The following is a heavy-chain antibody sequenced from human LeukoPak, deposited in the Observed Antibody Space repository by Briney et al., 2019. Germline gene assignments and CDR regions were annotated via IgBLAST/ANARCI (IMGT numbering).Heavy chain of an antibody. V-gene: IGHV3-7*01. CDR2: IKQDGSEK. CDR3: ARLRRNSDRSDFFYYYDH. Sequence: GGSLRLSCAASGFTFSSYWMSWVRQAPGKGLEWVANIKQDGSEKYYVDSVKGRFTISRDNAKNSLFLQMNSLRAEDTAVYYCARLRRNSDRSDFFYYYDHWGQGTLVTVSS. D-gene: IGHD3-22*01. CDR1: GFTFSSYW. J-gene: IGHJ4*02.